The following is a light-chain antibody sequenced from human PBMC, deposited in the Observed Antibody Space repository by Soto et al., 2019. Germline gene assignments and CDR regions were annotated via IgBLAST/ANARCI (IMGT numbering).Light chain of an antibody. V-gene: IGLV2-14*01. J-gene: IGLJ1*01. CDR3: GSYTSTDTTLV. CDR2: EVN. CDR1: STDVACYNV. Sequence: QSVLAQPSSVSGSPGQAITISCTGTSTDVACYNVVAGYQHHLGKGPKLIIYEVNDVPSGVSVRFSGSKSGNKAFLAISNREAEDEADYYCGSYTSTDTTLVFGTGTKVTVL.